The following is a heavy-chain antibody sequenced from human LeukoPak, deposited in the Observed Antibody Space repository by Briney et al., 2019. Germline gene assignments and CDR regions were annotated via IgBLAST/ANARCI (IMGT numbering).Heavy chain of an antibody. V-gene: IGHV3-21*01. J-gene: IGHJ4*02. CDR1: AFTFSSYS. CDR2: ISSSSSYI. D-gene: IGHD6-19*01. Sequence: GGSLPLSCAASAFTFSSYSMNWVGHATRKGREWVSSISSSSSYIYYADSVKGRFTIARDNAKNSLYLQMNSLRAEDKAVYCCARVGQWLVLEEYYFDYWGQGTLVTVS. CDR3: ARVGQWLVLEEYYFDY.